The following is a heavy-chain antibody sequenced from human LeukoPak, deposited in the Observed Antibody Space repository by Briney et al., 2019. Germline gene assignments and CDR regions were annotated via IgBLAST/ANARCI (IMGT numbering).Heavy chain of an antibody. V-gene: IGHV3-21*01. CDR2: ISSSSSYI. Sequence: GGSLRLSCAASGFTFSSYSMNWVRQAPGKGLEWVSSISSSSSYIYYADSVKGRFTISRDNAKNSLYLQMNSLGAEDTAVYYCAILSSGDAFDIWGQGTMVTVSS. D-gene: IGHD3-10*01. CDR1: GFTFSSYS. J-gene: IGHJ3*02. CDR3: AILSSGDAFDI.